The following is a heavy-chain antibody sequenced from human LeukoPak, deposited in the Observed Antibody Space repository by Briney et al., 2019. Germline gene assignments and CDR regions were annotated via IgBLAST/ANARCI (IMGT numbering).Heavy chain of an antibody. D-gene: IGHD5-24*01. Sequence: SETLSLTCTLSGGSISTYYWSWIRQPPGKGLEWIAYIDYSGDTNYNPSLKSRVAISVDTSKNQFSLKLSSVTAADTAVYFCARHRLEMASTHDAFDLWGQGTMVTVSS. CDR1: GGSISTYY. V-gene: IGHV4-59*08. J-gene: IGHJ3*01. CDR2: IDYSGDT. CDR3: ARHRLEMASTHDAFDL.